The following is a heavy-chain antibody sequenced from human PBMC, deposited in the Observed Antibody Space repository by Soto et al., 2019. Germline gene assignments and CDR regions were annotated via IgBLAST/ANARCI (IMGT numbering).Heavy chain of an antibody. CDR1: GFTFSNYA. D-gene: IGHD3-10*01. CDR3: ARTGYYYGMDV. Sequence: LRLSCTASGFTFSNYAMSWVRQAPGKGLEWVSAITRTDSTYYADSVKGRFTISRDNSRNTLYLQMNSLRAEDTAVYYCARTGYYYGMDVWGQGTTVTVSS. CDR2: ITRTDST. V-gene: IGHV3-23*01. J-gene: IGHJ6*02.